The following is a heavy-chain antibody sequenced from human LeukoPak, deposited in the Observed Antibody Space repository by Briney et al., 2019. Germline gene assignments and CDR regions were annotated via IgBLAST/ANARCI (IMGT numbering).Heavy chain of an antibody. D-gene: IGHD3-10*01. CDR3: ARALLYGSGSYYVLYGMDV. Sequence: SETLSLTCTVSGGSISSYYWSWIRQPPGKGLEWIGYIYYSGSTNYNPSLKSRVTISVDTSKNQFSLKLSSVTAADTAVYYCARALLYGSGSYYVLYGMDVWGQGTTVTVSS. CDR1: GGSISSYY. V-gene: IGHV4-59*01. CDR2: IYYSGST. J-gene: IGHJ6*02.